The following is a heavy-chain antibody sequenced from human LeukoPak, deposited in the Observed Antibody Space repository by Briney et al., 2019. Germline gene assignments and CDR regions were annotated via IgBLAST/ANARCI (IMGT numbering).Heavy chain of an antibody. CDR1: GYSFTTYW. V-gene: IGHV5-51*01. D-gene: IGHD6-6*01. Sequence: GESLKISCRGSGYSFTTYWIGWVRQMPGKGLEWMGIIYPADSDTRYSPSFQGQVTISADKSISTAYLQWSSLKASDTAMYYCAKVAARSNDFWFDPWGQGTLVTVSS. J-gene: IGHJ5*02. CDR3: AKVAARSNDFWFDP. CDR2: IYPADSDT.